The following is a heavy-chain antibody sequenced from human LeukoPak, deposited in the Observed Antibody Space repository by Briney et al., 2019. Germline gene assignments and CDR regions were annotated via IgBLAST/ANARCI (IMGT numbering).Heavy chain of an antibody. D-gene: IGHD1-26*01. V-gene: IGHV1-2*02. CDR2: INPNSGGT. CDR1: GYTFTGYY. Sequence: ASVKVSCKASGYTFTGYYMHWVRQAPGQGLEWMGWINPNSGGTNYAQKFQGRVTMTRDTSISTAYMELSRLRSDDTAVYYCARESKIVGASWGYFDYWGQGTLVTVSS. J-gene: IGHJ4*02. CDR3: ARESKIVGASWGYFDY.